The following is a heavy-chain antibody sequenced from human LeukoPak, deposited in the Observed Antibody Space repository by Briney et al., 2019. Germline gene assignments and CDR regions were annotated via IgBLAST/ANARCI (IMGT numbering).Heavy chain of an antibody. V-gene: IGHV1-8*02. D-gene: IGHD1-26*01. CDR2: MNPNSGNT. Sequence: GASVKVSCKASGYTFTSYDINWVRQATGQGLEWMGWMNPNSGNTGYAQKFQGRVTMTRDTSISTAYMELSRLRSDDTAVYYCARGSGMGGATPAYWGQGTLVTVSS. CDR3: ARGSGMGGATPAY. CDR1: GYTFTSYD. J-gene: IGHJ4*02.